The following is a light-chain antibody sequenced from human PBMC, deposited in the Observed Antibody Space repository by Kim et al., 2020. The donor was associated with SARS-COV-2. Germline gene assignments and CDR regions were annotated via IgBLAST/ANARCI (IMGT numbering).Light chain of an antibody. V-gene: IGKV1-33*01. J-gene: IGKJ5*01. Sequence: ASVGDRVTITCQASQNIRKLLNWYQQKPGKAPNLLIYDASSLHRGVPSRFSGSGSGTDFTLTISSLQPEDIATYYCQHYDSLPITFGQGTRLDIK. CDR2: DAS. CDR3: QHYDSLPIT. CDR1: QNIRKL.